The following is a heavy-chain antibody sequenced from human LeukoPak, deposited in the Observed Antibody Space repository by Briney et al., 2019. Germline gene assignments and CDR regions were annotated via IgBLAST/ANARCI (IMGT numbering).Heavy chain of an antibody. CDR1: GFRFDDYD. CDR2: INWNGGST. V-gene: IGHV3-20*04. Sequence: PGGSLRLSCAASGFRFDDYDMSWVRQAPGKGLEWVSSINWNGGSTGYGDSVKGRFIISRDNAKNSLYLQMNNARAEDTALYYCARIVPAANYLDYWGQGALVTVSS. CDR3: ARIVPAANYLDY. D-gene: IGHD2-2*01. J-gene: IGHJ4*02.